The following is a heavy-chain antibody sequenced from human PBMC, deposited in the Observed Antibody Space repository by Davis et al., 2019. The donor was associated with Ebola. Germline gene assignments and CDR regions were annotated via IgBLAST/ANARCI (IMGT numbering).Heavy chain of an antibody. CDR2: INPNDGRT. D-gene: IGHD3-10*01. Sequence: ASVKVSCKASGYTFTNYYMHWVRQAPGQGLEWMGMINPNDGRTIYAQKFQGRLTLTKDRATSTVYMELRSLTSDDTAVYYCARDLATSSGAHFFYFGMDVWGEGTSVAVSS. CDR1: GYTFTNYY. CDR3: ARDLATSSGAHFFYFGMDV. J-gene: IGHJ6*04. V-gene: IGHV1-46*01.